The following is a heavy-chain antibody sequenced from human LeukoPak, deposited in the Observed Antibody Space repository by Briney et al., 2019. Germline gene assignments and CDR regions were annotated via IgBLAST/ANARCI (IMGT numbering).Heavy chain of an antibody. Sequence: SETLSLTCTVSGGSISSGNYWWSWIRQHPRKGLEWIGYIYYSGSTLYNPSLQSRASISVDTSKDQFSLRLNSVTAADTAVYYCAISDGYCSSTTCYNPFDYWGQGTLVTVSS. CDR1: GGSISSGNYW. CDR2: IYYSGST. CDR3: AISDGYCSSTTCYNPFDY. D-gene: IGHD2-2*02. J-gene: IGHJ4*02. V-gene: IGHV4-31*03.